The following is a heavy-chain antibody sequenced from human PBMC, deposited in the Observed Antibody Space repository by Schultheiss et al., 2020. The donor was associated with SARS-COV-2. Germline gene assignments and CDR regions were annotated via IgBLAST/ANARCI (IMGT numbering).Heavy chain of an antibody. V-gene: IGHV3-30*18. CDR1: GFTFSSYA. CDR2: ISYDGSNK. CDR3: AKGRDDYIGPHFDY. Sequence: GGSLRLSCAASGFTFSSYAMSWVRQAPGKGLEWVAVISYDGSNKYYADSVKGRFTISRDNSKNTLYLQMNSLRAEDTAVYYCAKGRDDYIGPHFDYWGQGTLVTVSS. D-gene: IGHD3-16*01. J-gene: IGHJ4*02.